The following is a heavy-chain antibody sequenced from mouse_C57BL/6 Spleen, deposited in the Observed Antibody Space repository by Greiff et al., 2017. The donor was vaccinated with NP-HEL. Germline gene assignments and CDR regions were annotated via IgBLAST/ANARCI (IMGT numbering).Heavy chain of an antibody. CDR1: GYTFTSYW. J-gene: IGHJ2*01. CDR3: ARGLPPAYYSNYNY. D-gene: IGHD2-5*01. Sequence: QVQLQQPGAELVMPGASVKLSCKASGYTFTSYWMHWVKQRPGQGLEWIGEIDPSDSYTNYNQKFKGKSTLTVDKSSSTAYMQLSSLTSEDSAVYYCARGLPPAYYSNYNYWGQGTTLTVSS. CDR2: IDPSDSYT. V-gene: IGHV1-69*01.